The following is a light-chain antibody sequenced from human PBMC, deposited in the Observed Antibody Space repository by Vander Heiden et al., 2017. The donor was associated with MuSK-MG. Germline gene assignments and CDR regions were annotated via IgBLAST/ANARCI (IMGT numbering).Light chain of an antibody. CDR3: QQDYSTPVT. J-gene: IGKJ4*01. Sequence: DIQMTQSPSSLSASVGDRVTITCRANQAITSSLAWYQQKPAKAPKLLLHAASRLETWVPSRFSGSGSGTDFSLTISSLQPEDYATYYCQQDYSTPVTFGGGTKVEIK. CDR2: AAS. V-gene: IGKV1-NL1*01. CDR1: QAITSS.